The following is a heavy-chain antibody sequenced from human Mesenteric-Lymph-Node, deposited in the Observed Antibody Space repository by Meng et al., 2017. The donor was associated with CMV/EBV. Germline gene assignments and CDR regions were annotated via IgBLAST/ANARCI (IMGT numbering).Heavy chain of an antibody. CDR2: IYYSGST. CDR3: RARVGGYYGMDV. J-gene: IGHJ6*02. V-gene: IGHV4-39*01. CDR1: GGSISSSSYY. D-gene: IGHD1-26*01. Sequence: GSLRLSCTVSGGSISSSSYYWGWIRQPPGKGLEWIGSIYYSGSTYYNPSLKSRVTISVDTSKNQFSLKLSSVTAAGTAVYYCRARVGGYYGMDVWGQGTTVTVSS.